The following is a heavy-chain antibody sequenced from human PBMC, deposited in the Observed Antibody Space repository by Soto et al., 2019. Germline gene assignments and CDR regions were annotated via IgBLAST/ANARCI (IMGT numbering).Heavy chain of an antibody. CDR1: GDSVSSGSYY. CDR3: ARDGVATLFDY. V-gene: IGHV4-61*01. J-gene: IGHJ4*02. D-gene: IGHD5-12*01. Sequence: SETLSLTCTVSGDSVSSGSYYWSWIRQPPGKGLEWIGYIYYSGSTQYNPSLKSRVTISVDRSKNQFSLKLSSVTAADTAVYYCARDGVATLFDYWGQGILVTVSS. CDR2: IYYSGST.